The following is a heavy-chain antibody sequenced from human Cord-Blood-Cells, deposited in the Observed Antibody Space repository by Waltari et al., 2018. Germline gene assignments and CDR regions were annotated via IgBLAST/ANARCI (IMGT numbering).Heavy chain of an antibody. J-gene: IGHJ3*02. V-gene: IGHV3-53*01. Sequence: EVQLVESGGGLIQPGGSMRRSCAASGFTVSSDYMSWVRQAPGKGLEWVSVIYSGGSTYYADSVKGRFTISRDNSKNTLYLQMNSLRAEDTAVYYCARFTYGDAFDIWGQGTMVTVSS. CDR1: GFTVSSDY. CDR2: IYSGGST. CDR3: ARFTYGDAFDI. D-gene: IGHD4-17*01.